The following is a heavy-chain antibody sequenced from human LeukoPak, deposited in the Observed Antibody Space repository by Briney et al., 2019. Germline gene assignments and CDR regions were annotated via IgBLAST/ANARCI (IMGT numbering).Heavy chain of an antibody. J-gene: IGHJ4*02. CDR3: ARCTSTSCYNFDY. CDR2: IYYSGST. D-gene: IGHD2-2*02. CDR1: GGSISSSSYY. Sequence: PSETLSLTCTVSGGSISSSSYYWGWIRQPPGKGLEWIGSIYYSGSTYYNPSLKSRVTISVDTPKNQFSLKLNSVTAADTAVYYCARCTSTSCYNFDYWGQGSLVTVSS. V-gene: IGHV4-39*07.